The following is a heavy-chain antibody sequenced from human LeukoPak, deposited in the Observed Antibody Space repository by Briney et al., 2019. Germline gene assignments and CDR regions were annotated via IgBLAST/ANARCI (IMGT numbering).Heavy chain of an antibody. J-gene: IGHJ4*02. D-gene: IGHD2-15*01. V-gene: IGHV5-51*01. CDR2: IFPGDSDT. CDR3: ASEYCSGGNCYFDY. Sequence: GESLKISCKGSGYSFATYWIGWVRQMPGQGLEWMGIIFPGDSDTRYSPSFQGQVTISADKSISTAYLQWSSLKASDTAIYYCASEYCSGGNCYFDYWGQGTLVTVST. CDR1: GYSFATYW.